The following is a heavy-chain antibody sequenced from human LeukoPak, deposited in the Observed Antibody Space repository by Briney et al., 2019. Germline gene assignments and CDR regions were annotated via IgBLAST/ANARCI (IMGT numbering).Heavy chain of an antibody. CDR2: IYSDGTT. Sequence: GGSLRLSCAASGFSVGNNFLSWVRQAPGGGLECVSIIYSDGTTYYADSVKGRFTISRDNARNSLFLQMNSLRAEDTAVYYCARVGPWVNPDYYYYYMDVWGKGTTVTVSS. D-gene: IGHD1-14*01. V-gene: IGHV3-53*01. J-gene: IGHJ6*03. CDR3: ARVGPWVNPDYYYYYMDV. CDR1: GFSVGNNF.